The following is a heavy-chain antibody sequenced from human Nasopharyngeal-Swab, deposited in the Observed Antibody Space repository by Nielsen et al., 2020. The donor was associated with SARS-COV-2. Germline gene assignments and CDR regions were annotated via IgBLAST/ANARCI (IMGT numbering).Heavy chain of an antibody. CDR1: GFSLSTSGVG. CDR3: AHRMVIFDAFDI. Sequence: SGPTLVKPTQTLTLTCTFSGFSLSTSGVGVGWIRQPPGKALEWLALIYWDDDKRYSPSLKSRFTITKDTFKNQVVLTMTNMDPVDTATYYCAHRMVIFDAFDIWGQGTMVTVSS. CDR2: IYWDDDK. D-gene: IGHD2-21*01. J-gene: IGHJ3*02. V-gene: IGHV2-5*02.